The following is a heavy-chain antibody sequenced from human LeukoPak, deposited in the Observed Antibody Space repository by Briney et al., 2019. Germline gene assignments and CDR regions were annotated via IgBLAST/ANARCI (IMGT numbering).Heavy chain of an antibody. J-gene: IGHJ3*02. D-gene: IGHD3-10*01. V-gene: IGHV3-9*01. Sequence: GRSLRLSCAASGFTFDGYAMHWVRQAPGKGLEWVSGISWNSGSIGYADSVKGRFTISRDNAKNSLYLQMNSLRAEDTALYYCAKSHRINMGSGHDAFDIWGQGTMVTVSS. CDR2: ISWNSGSI. CDR3: AKSHRINMGSGHDAFDI. CDR1: GFTFDGYA.